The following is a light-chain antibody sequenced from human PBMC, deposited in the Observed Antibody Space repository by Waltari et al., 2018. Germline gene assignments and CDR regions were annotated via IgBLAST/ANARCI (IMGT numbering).Light chain of an antibody. CDR3: QQYVNAPIT. CDR2: SIS. V-gene: IGKV3-20*01. Sequence: EVVVTQSPGTLSSSPGETVSLSCRASHNINNNYLACYQQRPGQSPRLLMYSISNRAPGIPDRFWGSGSGTDFTLTISRLEPEDFAVYYCQQYVNAPITFGQGTR. CDR1: HNINNNY. J-gene: IGKJ5*01.